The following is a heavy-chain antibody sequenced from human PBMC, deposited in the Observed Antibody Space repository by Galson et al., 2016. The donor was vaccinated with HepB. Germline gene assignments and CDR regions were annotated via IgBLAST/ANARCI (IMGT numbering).Heavy chain of an antibody. D-gene: IGHD2-2*01. J-gene: IGHJ6*02. Sequence: SVKVSCKASGYTFPTYGLSWVRQAPGQGLEWMGWISAYNGNTNYAQRLQGRVTLTTDTATSTVYMELRSLRSDDTAVYYCAREPGYCSRPSCYGSGDNYYGMDVWGQGTTVTVSS. CDR2: ISAYNGNT. CDR1: GYTFPTYG. V-gene: IGHV1-18*01. CDR3: AREPGYCSRPSCYGSGDNYYGMDV.